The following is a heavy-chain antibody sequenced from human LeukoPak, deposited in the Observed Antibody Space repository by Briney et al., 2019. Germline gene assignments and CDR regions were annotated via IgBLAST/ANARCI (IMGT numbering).Heavy chain of an antibody. Sequence: SETLSLTCSVSGGSVSSYYWSWIRQPPGKGLEWIGYVYYTGSTNYNPSLKSRVTISAYTSKNQLSLKLSSVTAADTAVYYCARVGCSGGSCYPDYWGQGTLVTVSS. V-gene: IGHV4-59*02. J-gene: IGHJ4*02. CDR1: GGSVSSYY. CDR3: ARVGCSGGSCYPDY. CDR2: VYYTGST. D-gene: IGHD2-15*01.